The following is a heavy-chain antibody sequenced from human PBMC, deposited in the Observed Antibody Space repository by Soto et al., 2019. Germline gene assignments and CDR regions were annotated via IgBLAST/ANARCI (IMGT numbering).Heavy chain of an antibody. CDR2: IYYSGST. V-gene: IGHV4-31*03. CDR3: ARTSYDSSGTAADP. D-gene: IGHD3-22*01. Sequence: SETLSLTCTVSGDSISSNNYYWSWIRPHPGKGLEWIGYIYYSGSTYYNPSLKSRVTISVDTSKNQFSLKLSSVTAADTAVYYCARTSYDSSGTAADPWGQGTLVTVSS. J-gene: IGHJ5*02. CDR1: GDSISSNNYY.